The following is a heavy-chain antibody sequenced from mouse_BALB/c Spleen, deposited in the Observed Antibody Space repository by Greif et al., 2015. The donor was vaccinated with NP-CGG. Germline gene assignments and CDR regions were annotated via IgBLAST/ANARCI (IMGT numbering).Heavy chain of an antibody. CDR1: GYTFTSYW. CDR2: IYPGSGST. CDR3: TRWTYGNFAY. V-gene: IGHV1S22*01. J-gene: IGHJ3*01. D-gene: IGHD2-1*01. Sequence: QSGSELVRPGASGKLSCKASGYTFTSYWMHWVKQRPGQGLEWIGNIYPGSGSTNYDEKFKSKATLTVDTSSSTAYMQLSSLTSEDSAVYYCTRWTYGNFAYWGQGTLVTVSA.